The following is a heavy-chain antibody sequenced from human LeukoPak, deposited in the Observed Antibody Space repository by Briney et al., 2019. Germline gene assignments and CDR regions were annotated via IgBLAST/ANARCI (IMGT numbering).Heavy chain of an antibody. V-gene: IGHV1-8*01. J-gene: IGHJ4*02. D-gene: IGHD2-15*01. CDR3: ARDQDIVVVVAATGGLDY. Sequence: ASVKVSCKASGYTFTSYDINWVRQATGQGLEWMGWMNPNSGNTGYAQKFQGRVTITRNTSISTAYMELSRLRSDDTAVYYCARDQDIVVVVAATGGLDYWGQGTLVTVSS. CDR2: MNPNSGNT. CDR1: GYTFTSYD.